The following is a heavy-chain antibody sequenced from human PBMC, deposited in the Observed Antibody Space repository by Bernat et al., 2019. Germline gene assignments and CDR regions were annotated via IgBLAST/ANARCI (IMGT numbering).Heavy chain of an antibody. CDR3: ARDSHRGLGAFDI. Sequence: EVQLLESGGDLVQPGGSLRLSCAASGFAVSSYAMTWVRQAPGKGLEWVSAISGIGDNTYYADSVKGRFTISRDNSKNTLYLQMNSLRAEDTAVYYCARDSHRGLGAFDIWGQGTMVTVSS. CDR1: GFAVSSYA. CDR2: ISGIGDNT. D-gene: IGHD3-16*01. V-gene: IGHV3-23*01. J-gene: IGHJ3*02.